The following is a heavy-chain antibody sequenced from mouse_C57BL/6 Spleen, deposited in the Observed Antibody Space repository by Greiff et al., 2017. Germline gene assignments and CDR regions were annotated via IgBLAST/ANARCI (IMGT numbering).Heavy chain of an antibody. CDR3: AQEGDYDVTY. D-gene: IGHD2-4*01. CDR2: IPPNSGSS. CDR1: GYTFTSYW. Sequence: QVQLQQPGAELVKPGASVKLSCKASGYTFTSYWMHWVKQRPGQGLEWIGMIPPNSGSSNYNEKFKSKATLTVDKSSSTAYMQLSSLTSEDSAVYYCAQEGDYDVTYWGQGTLVTVSA. V-gene: IGHV1-64*01. J-gene: IGHJ3*01.